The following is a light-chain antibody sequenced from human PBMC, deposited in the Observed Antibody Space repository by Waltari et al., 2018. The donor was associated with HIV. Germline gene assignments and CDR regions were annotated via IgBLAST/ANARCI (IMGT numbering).Light chain of an antibody. J-gene: IGKJ2*01. Sequence: EIVLTQSPATLSLSPGERATLPCRASQSVSSDLAWYQQQPGHAPRLLIYDASNRATGIPARFSGSGSATDFTFTISSLEPEDFAVYYCQQRSNWPPYTFGQGTKLEIK. CDR1: QSVSSD. V-gene: IGKV3-11*01. CDR3: QQRSNWPPYT. CDR2: DAS.